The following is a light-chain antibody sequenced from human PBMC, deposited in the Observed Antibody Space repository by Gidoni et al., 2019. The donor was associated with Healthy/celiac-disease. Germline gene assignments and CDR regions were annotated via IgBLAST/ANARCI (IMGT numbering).Light chain of an antibody. CDR3: MQALQTPIT. J-gene: IGKJ5*01. CDR1: QSLLHSNGYNY. CDR2: LGS. V-gene: IGKV2-28*01. Sequence: DIVMTQSPLSLTVTPGEPASISCRSSQSLLHSNGYNYWDWYLQKPGQSPQLLIYLGSNRASGVPDRFIGSGSGTDFTLKISRVEAEDVGVDYCMQALQTPITFGQGTRLEIK.